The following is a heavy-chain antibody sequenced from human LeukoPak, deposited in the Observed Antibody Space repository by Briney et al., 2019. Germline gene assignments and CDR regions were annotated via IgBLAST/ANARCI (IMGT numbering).Heavy chain of an antibody. J-gene: IGHJ6*03. CDR1: GYTFTSYD. V-gene: IGHV1-8*01. CDR2: MNPNSGNT. CDR3: ARSPRGDYYYYMDV. Sequence: ASVKVSCKASGYTFTSYDINWVRQATGQGLGWMGWMNPNSGNTGYAQKFQGRVTMTRNTSISTAYMELSSLRSEDTAVYYCARSPRGDYYYYMDVWGKGTTVTVSS.